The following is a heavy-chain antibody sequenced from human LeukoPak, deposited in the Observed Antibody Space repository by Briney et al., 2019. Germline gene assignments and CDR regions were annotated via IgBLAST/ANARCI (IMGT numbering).Heavy chain of an antibody. J-gene: IGHJ4*02. V-gene: IGHV3-30*02. CDR2: VRYDGSNK. Sequence: PGGSLRLSXAASGFTFSTYGMHWVRQAPGKGLEWVAFVRYDGSNKYYADSVKGQFTISRDNSKNTLYLQMNSLRTEDTAVYYCAKDGPLYSSGWYVDYWGQGALVTVSS. CDR1: GFTFSTYG. D-gene: IGHD6-19*01. CDR3: AKDGPLYSSGWYVDY.